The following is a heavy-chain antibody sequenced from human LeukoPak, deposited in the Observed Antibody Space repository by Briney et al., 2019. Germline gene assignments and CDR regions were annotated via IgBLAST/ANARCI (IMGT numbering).Heavy chain of an antibody. V-gene: IGHV3-23*01. D-gene: IGHD6-13*01. CDR3: AKDGRYSSSWYDY. CDR2: ISGSGGST. CDR1: GFTFSSYA. J-gene: IGHJ4*02. Sequence: GGSLRLSCAASGFTFSSYAMSWVRQAPGKGLEWVSAISGSGGSTYYADSVKGRFTISRDNSKNTLYLQMSSLRAEDTAVYYCAKDGRYSSSWYDYWGQGTLVTVSS.